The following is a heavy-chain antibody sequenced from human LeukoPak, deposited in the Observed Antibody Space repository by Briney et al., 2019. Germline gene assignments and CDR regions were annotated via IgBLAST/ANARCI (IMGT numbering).Heavy chain of an antibody. CDR2: ISVYNGNT. CDR1: GYTFTSYG. V-gene: IGHV1-18*01. J-gene: IGHJ4*02. Sequence: ASVKVSCKASGYTFTSYGISWVRQAPGQGLDWMGWISVYNGNTNYAQKLQGRVTMTIDTSTSTLYMELRSLRSDDTAVYYCARGRTHRRLWLGESTGGPFDYWGQGTLVTVSS. CDR3: ARGRTHRRLWLGESTGGPFDY. D-gene: IGHD3-10*01.